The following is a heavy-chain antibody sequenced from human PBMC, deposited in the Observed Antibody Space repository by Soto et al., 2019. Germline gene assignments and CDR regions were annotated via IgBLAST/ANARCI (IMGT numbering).Heavy chain of an antibody. CDR2: INPNSGNI. CDR3: ARGRASGSYYLLDY. CDR1: GDTFTTYD. D-gene: IGHD3-10*01. V-gene: IGHV1-8*01. J-gene: IGHJ4*02. Sequence: ASVKVSCKASGDTFTTYDINWVLQATGHGLEWMGWINPNSGNIGYAQRFQGRVTMTRDTAIRTAYMEVSSLRSDDTAVYYCARGRASGSYYLLDYWGQGTLVTVSS.